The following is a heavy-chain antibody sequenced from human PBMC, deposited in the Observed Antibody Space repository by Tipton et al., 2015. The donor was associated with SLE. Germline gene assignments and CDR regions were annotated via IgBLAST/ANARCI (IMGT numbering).Heavy chain of an antibody. D-gene: IGHD3-3*01. Sequence: LRLSCAVYGGSFSGYYWSWIRQPPGKGLEWIGEINHSGSTNYNPSLKSRVTISVDTSKNQFSLKLSSVTAADTAVYYCARVRPPLSIFGVVKGTDYYYMDVWGKGTTVPVSS. CDR2: INHSGST. V-gene: IGHV4-34*01. CDR3: ARVRPPLSIFGVVKGTDYYYMDV. CDR1: GGSFSGYY. J-gene: IGHJ6*03.